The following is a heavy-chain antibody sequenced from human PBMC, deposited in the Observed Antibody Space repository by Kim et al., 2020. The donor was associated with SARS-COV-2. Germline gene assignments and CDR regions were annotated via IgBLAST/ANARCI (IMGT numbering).Heavy chain of an antibody. CDR1: GASISSGGYY. Sequence: SETLSLTCNVSGASISSGGYYWNWIRQHAGKGLEWIGYIYYSGSTNYNPYLRSRTTISGDTSKNQFSLKLASVTAADTAVYYCARGSISSSTLFDYWGQGTLVTVSS. CDR3: ARGSISSSTLFDY. V-gene: IGHV4-31*03. CDR2: IYYSGST. J-gene: IGHJ4*02. D-gene: IGHD6-6*01.